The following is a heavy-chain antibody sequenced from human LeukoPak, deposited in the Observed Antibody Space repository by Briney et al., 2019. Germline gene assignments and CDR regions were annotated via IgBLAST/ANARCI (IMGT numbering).Heavy chain of an antibody. V-gene: IGHV4-34*01. CDR2: INHSGRT. CDR3: ARGGRGYCSGGSCANWFDP. Sequence: SETLSLTCAVYGGSFSGYYWSWIRQPPGKGLEWIGEINHSGRTNYNPSLKSRVTISVDTSKNQFSLKLSSVTAADTAVYYCARGGRGYCSGGSCANWFDPWGQGTLVTVSS. D-gene: IGHD2-15*01. CDR1: GGSFSGYY. J-gene: IGHJ5*02.